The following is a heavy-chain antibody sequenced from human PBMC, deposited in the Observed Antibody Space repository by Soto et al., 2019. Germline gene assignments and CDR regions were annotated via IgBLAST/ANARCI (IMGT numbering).Heavy chain of an antibody. Sequence: GPLRLSCAASGFTVSDNYMTWVRQAPGKGLEWVSVLYSAGNAYYADSVQGRFTSSRDDSKNTLYLQMNRLRAEDTAVYYCARDKGGGWYYFDSWGQGTLVTVSS. CDR1: GFTVSDNY. D-gene: IGHD6-19*01. CDR2: LYSAGNA. CDR3: ARDKGGGWYYFDS. J-gene: IGHJ4*02. V-gene: IGHV3-53*01.